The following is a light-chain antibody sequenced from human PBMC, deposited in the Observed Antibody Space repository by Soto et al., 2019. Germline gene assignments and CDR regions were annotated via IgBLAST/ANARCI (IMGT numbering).Light chain of an antibody. CDR1: QSVSSN. Sequence: EIVMTQSPATLSVSPGERATLSCRASQSVSSNLAWYQQKPGQAPRLLIYGASTRATGIPARFSGSGSGTGFPPTISSLQSEDFAVYYCQQYNTWPLTFGGGTKVEIK. CDR2: GAS. CDR3: QQYNTWPLT. V-gene: IGKV3-15*01. J-gene: IGKJ4*01.